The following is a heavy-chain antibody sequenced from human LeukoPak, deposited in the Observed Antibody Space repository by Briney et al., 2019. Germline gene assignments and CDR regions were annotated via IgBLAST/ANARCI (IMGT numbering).Heavy chain of an antibody. Sequence: PGGSLRLSCAASGFIVSSNYMSWVRQAPGKGLEWVSVIYSGGSTYYADSVKGRFTISRDNSKNTLFLQMNSLRAEDTAVYYCASQYSSSWSFDYWGQGTLVTVSS. J-gene: IGHJ4*02. D-gene: IGHD6-13*01. V-gene: IGHV3-53*01. CDR2: IYSGGST. CDR3: ASQYSSSWSFDY. CDR1: GFIVSSNY.